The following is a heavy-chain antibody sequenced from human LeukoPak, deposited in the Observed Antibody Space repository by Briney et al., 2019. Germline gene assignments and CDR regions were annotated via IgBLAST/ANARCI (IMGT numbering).Heavy chain of an antibody. CDR1: GFTVSSNY. V-gene: IGHV3-53*01. Sequence: GGSLRLSCAASGFTVSSNYMSWVRQAPGKGLEWVSVIYSGGSTYYADSVKGRFTISRDNSKNTLYPQMNSLRAEDTAVYYCARNGYSSSWYRNWGPGTLVTVSS. CDR2: IYSGGST. CDR3: ARNGYSSSWYRN. J-gene: IGHJ4*02. D-gene: IGHD6-13*01.